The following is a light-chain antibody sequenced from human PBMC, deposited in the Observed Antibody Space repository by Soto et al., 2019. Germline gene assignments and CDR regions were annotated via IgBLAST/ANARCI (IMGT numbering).Light chain of an antibody. CDR3: SSYTNINTGACV. V-gene: IGLV2-14*01. CDR2: EVT. CDR1: SGDIGSYNR. J-gene: IGLJ1*01. Sequence: QSALTQPASVSGSPGQSITISCTGTSGDIGSYNRVSWYQQHPGKAPNLIIYEVTDRPSGVSNRFSGSKSGNTASLTISGLQAEDEAEYYCSSYTNINTGACVFGTGTKLTVL.